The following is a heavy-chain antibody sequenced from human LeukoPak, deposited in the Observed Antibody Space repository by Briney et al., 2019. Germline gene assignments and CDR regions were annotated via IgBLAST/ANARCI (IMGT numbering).Heavy chain of an antibody. Sequence: GASLKISCKGSGSRFTSYWIGWVRQMPGKGLEWMGIIFPGDSDSRYSPSFQGQVTISADESINTAYLQWSSLKASDTAMYLCARMRDAYPDYWGQGTLLTVSS. CDR3: ARMRDAYPDY. J-gene: IGHJ4*02. CDR2: IFPGDSDS. V-gene: IGHV5-51*01. CDR1: GSRFTSYW. D-gene: IGHD5-24*01.